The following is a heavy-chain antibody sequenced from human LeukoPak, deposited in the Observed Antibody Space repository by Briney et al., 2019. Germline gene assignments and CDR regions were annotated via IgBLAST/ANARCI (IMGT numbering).Heavy chain of an antibody. V-gene: IGHV3-48*01. CDR2: ILSNSVVI. Sequence: GGGLRLSCAPSGFAFNTYSLEWVRQAPGQGVGGGSYILSNSVVIYYADSPRGRFTISRDNAHNSLYLQMSSLRAEDTDVYYCARLRAGSVDWELGRRPAYRDYWGQGTLVTVSS. CDR1: GFAFNTYS. D-gene: IGHD2-21*01. CDR3: ARLRAGSVDWELGRRPAYRDY. J-gene: IGHJ4*02.